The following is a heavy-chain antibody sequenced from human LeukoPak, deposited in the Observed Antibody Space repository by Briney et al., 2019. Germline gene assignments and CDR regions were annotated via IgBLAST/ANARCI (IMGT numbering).Heavy chain of an antibody. V-gene: IGHV3-48*03. Sequence: GGSLRLSCAASGFTFSSYEIHWVRQAPGKGLEWVSYISSSGTTMYYADSVKGRFTISRDNSKNTLYLQMNSLKAEDTAIYYCAKDPTDFDSSGQTYFDYWGQGTLVTVSS. CDR2: ISSSGTTM. CDR3: AKDPTDFDSSGQTYFDY. J-gene: IGHJ4*02. CDR1: GFTFSSYE. D-gene: IGHD3-22*01.